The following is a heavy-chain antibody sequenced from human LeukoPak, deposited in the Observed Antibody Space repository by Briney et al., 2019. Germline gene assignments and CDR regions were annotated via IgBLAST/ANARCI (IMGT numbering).Heavy chain of an antibody. CDR1: GGSFSGYY. V-gene: IGHV4-34*01. CDR2: INHSGST. Sequence: PSETLSLTCAVYGGSFSGYYWSWIRQPPGKGLEWIGEINHSGSTNYNPSLKSRVTISVDTSKNQFSLKLSSVTAADTAVYYCASHDYDILTGYYGGAVNYWGQGTLVTVSS. J-gene: IGHJ4*02. CDR3: ASHDYDILTGYYGGAVNY. D-gene: IGHD3-9*01.